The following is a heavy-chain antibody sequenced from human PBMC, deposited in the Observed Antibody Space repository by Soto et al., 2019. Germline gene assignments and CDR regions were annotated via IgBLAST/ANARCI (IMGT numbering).Heavy chain of an antibody. CDR3: ARGLDYYDSSGYDF. Sequence: ASVKVSCKASGYTLTSYDINWVRQATGQGLEWMGWMNPNSGNTGYAQKFKGRVTMSRDISTSTVHMELSSLRSEDTAVYYCARGLDYYDSSGYDFWGQGTLVTVSS. V-gene: IGHV1-8*01. CDR2: MNPNSGNT. CDR1: GYTLTSYD. J-gene: IGHJ4*02. D-gene: IGHD3-22*01.